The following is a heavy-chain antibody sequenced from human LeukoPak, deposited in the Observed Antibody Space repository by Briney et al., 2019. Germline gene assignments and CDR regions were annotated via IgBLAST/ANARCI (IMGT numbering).Heavy chain of an antibody. CDR3: AILPRRGYCSSTSCYAVDY. J-gene: IGHJ4*02. CDR1: GFTFSSYA. Sequence: GGSLRLSCAASGFTFSSYAMSWVRQAPGKGLEWVSAISGSGGSTYYADSVKGRFTNSRDNSKNTLYLQMNSLRAEDTAVYYCAILPRRGYCSSTSCYAVDYWGQGTLVTVSS. D-gene: IGHD2-2*01. V-gene: IGHV3-23*01. CDR2: ISGSGGST.